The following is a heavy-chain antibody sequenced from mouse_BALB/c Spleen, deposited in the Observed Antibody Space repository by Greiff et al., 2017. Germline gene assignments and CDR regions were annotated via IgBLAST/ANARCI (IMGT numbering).Heavy chain of an antibody. D-gene: IGHD1-1*01. CDR3: ARNGGSSYAWFAY. CDR1: GFSLTSYS. V-gene: IGHV2-6-4*01. Sequence: QVQLKQSGPGLVAPSQCLSITCTVSGFSLTSYSVHWVRQPPGKGLEWLGMIWGGGSTDYNSALKSRLSISKDNSKCQVFLKMHSLQTDDTAMYYCARNGGSSYAWFAYWGQGPLVTASA. J-gene: IGHJ3*01. CDR2: IWGGGST.